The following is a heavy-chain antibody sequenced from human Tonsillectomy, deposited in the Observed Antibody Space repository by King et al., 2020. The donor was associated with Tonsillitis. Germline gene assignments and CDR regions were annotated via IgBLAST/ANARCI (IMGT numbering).Heavy chain of an antibody. D-gene: IGHD4-23*01. CDR1: GFTFSDYY. CDR3: ARDDYDSNSVWYFDL. V-gene: IGHV3-11*01. Sequence: VQLVESGGGLVKPGGSLRLSCVASGFTFSDYYMSWIRQAPGKGLEWVSYTSGYGTTRHYADSVKGRFTVSRDNAKNSLYLQLNSLRAEDTAVYYCARDDYDSNSVWYFDLWGRGTLVTVSS. CDR2: TSGYGTTR. J-gene: IGHJ2*01.